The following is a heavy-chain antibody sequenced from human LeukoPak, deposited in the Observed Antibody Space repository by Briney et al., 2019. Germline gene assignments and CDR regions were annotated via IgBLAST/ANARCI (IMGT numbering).Heavy chain of an antibody. Sequence: GGSPRLSCAASGFTFSSYSMNWVRQAPGKGLEWVSYISSSSSTIYYADSVKGRFTISRDNAKNSLYLQMNSLRAEDTAVYYCARLPFYYYGSGSYYVFDYWGQGTLVTVSS. D-gene: IGHD3-10*01. J-gene: IGHJ4*02. CDR1: GFTFSSYS. CDR2: ISSSSSTI. V-gene: IGHV3-48*01. CDR3: ARLPFYYYGSGSYYVFDY.